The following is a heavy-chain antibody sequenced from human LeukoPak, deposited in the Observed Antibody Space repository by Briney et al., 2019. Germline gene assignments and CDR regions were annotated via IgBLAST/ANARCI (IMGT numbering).Heavy chain of an antibody. D-gene: IGHD3-22*01. CDR2: ISYDGSNK. CDR1: GFTFSSYA. V-gene: IGHV3-30*01. Sequence: GGSLRLSCAASGFTFSSYAMHWVRQAPGKGLEWVAVISYDGSNKYYADSVKGRFTISRDNSKNTLYLQMNSLRAEDTAVYYCARDKYYDSSGYFLFDYWGQGTLVTASS. J-gene: IGHJ4*02. CDR3: ARDKYYDSSGYFLFDY.